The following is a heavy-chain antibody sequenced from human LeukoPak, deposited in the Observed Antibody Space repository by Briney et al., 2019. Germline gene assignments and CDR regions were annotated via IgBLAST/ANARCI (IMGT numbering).Heavy chain of an antibody. D-gene: IGHD6-13*01. CDR2: ISYDGSNK. CDR3: ARPRGAAAGTFGFDP. Sequence: QPGGSLRLSCAASGFTFTSYVMHWVRQAPAKGLQWVALISYDGSNKYYADSVKGRFTISRDNSKNTLHLQMSSLRAEDTAVYYCARPRGAAAGTFGFDPWGQGTLVTVSS. CDR1: GFTFTSYV. J-gene: IGHJ5*02. V-gene: IGHV3-30*03.